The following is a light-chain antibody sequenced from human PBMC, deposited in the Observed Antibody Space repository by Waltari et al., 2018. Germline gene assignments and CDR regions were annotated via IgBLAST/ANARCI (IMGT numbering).Light chain of an antibody. CDR2: DVS. Sequence: QSALTQPASVSGSPGQSITISCTGTSSDVVTYNYVSWYQQHPGKAPKLMIYDVSNRPSGVYNRFAGSKSGNTASLTISGLQAEDEADYYCNSYRSRSIVIFGGGTKLTVL. CDR3: NSYRSRSIVI. V-gene: IGLV2-14*03. J-gene: IGLJ2*01. CDR1: SSDVVTYNY.